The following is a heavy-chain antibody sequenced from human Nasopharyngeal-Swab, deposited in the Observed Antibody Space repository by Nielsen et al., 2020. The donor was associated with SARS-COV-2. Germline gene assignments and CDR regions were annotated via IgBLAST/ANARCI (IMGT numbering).Heavy chain of an antibody. J-gene: IGHJ6*02. CDR3: AKDIGYNSGWGNSRYYYGMDV. CDR1: GFTFDDYA. Sequence: LKISCAASGFTFDDYAMHWFRQAQGKGLEWVSGIGRNSGSIGYADSVKGRFTISRDNAMDSLYLQMDSLRAEDTALYYCAKDIGYNSGWGNSRYYYGMDVWGQGTTVTVSS. D-gene: IGHD6-19*01. CDR2: IGRNSGSI. V-gene: IGHV3-9*01.